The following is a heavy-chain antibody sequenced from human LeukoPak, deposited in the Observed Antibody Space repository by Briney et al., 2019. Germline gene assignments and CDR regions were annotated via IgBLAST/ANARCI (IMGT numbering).Heavy chain of an antibody. CDR3: ARGAWGYNYGYHNY. V-gene: IGHV1-69*05. CDR2: NIPIFGTT. Sequence: ASVKVSCKVSGGTFSYAISWVRQAPGQGLEWMGGNIPIFGTTDYAQNFQARVTSTTDESTSTAYMELSSLRSEDTAVYYCARGAWGYNYGYHNYWGQGTLVTVSS. D-gene: IGHD5-18*01. CDR1: GGTFSYA. J-gene: IGHJ4*02.